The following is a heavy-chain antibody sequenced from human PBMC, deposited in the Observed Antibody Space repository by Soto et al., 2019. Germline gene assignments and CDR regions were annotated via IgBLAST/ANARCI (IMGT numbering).Heavy chain of an antibody. Sequence: GSLRLSCAASGFTFSSQTMSWVRQAPGKGLEWVSVISSSGSTSYTDSVEGRFTISKDSSKNTLYLQLNSLRVEDTAVYYCAKGARDVDYWGQGTLVTV. CDR1: GFTFSSQT. CDR3: AKGARDVDY. J-gene: IGHJ4*02. CDR2: ISSSGST. V-gene: IGHV3-23*01. D-gene: IGHD5-12*01.